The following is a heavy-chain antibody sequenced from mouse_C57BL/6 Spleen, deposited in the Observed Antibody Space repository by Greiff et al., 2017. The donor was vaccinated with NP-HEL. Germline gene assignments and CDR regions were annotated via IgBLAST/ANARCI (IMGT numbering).Heavy chain of an antibody. CDR3: ARPPIYDGYYV. V-gene: IGHV1-54*01. D-gene: IGHD2-3*01. J-gene: IGHJ2*01. CDR2: INPGSGGT. CDR1: GYAFTNYL. Sequence: QVQLQQSGAELVRPGTSVKVSCKASGYAFTNYLIEWVKQRPGQGLEWIGVINPGSGGTNYNEKFKGKATLTADKSSSTAYMQLSSLTSEDSAVYFCARPPIYDGYYVWGQGTTLTVSS.